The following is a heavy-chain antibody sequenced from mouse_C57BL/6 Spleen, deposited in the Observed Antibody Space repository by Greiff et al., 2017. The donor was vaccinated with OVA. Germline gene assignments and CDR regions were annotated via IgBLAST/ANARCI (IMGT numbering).Heavy chain of an antibody. CDR2: INPSTGGT. Sequence: EVQRVESGPELVKPGASVKISCKASGYSFTGYYMNWVKQSPEKSLEWIGEINPSTGGTTYNQKFKAKATLTVDKSSSTAYMQLKGLTSEDSAVYYCARERGKDAMDYWGQGTSVTVSS. CDR1: GYSFTGYY. CDR3: ARERGKDAMDY. J-gene: IGHJ4*01. V-gene: IGHV1-42*01.